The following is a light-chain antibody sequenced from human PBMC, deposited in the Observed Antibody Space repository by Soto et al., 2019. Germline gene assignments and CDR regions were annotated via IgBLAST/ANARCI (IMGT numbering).Light chain of an antibody. CDR2: GAS. Sequence: EIVLTQSPGTLSLSPGERATLSCRASQSVSSSYLAWYQQKPGQAPRLLIYGASSRTTGIPDRFSGSGSGTDFTLTNSRLEPEDSAVYYCQQYGSSPPMYTFGQGTKLEIK. CDR3: QQYGSSPPMYT. CDR1: QSVSSSY. V-gene: IGKV3-20*01. J-gene: IGKJ2*01.